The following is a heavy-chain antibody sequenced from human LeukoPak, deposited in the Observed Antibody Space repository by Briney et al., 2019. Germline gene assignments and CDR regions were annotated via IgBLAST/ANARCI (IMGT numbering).Heavy chain of an antibody. CDR1: GFTFDDYA. CDR2: ISWNSGSI. D-gene: IGHD2-21*02. J-gene: IGHJ6*02. V-gene: IGHV3-9*01. Sequence: GGSLRLSCAASGFTFDDYAMHWVRQAPGKGLEWVSGISWNSGSIGYADSVKGRFTISRDNAKNSLYLQMNSLRAEDTALYYCAKVLGGDRPGYYGMDVWGQGTTVTVSS. CDR3: AKVLGGDRPGYYGMDV.